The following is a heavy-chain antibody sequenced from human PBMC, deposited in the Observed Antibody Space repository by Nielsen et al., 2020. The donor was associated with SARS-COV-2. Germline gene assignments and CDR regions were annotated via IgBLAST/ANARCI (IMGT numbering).Heavy chain of an antibody. CDR3: AKAFFDRNWYFDL. J-gene: IGHJ2*01. V-gene: IGHV3-9*01. CDR2: ISWDSDSL. Sequence: GGSLRLSCAASGFTLRDFAMHWVRQAPGKGLEWVSGISWDSDSLGYADSVKGRFTISRDNAKNSLYLQMNSLRAEDTALYYCAKAFFDRNWYFDLWGRGTLVTVSS. CDR1: GFTLRDFA.